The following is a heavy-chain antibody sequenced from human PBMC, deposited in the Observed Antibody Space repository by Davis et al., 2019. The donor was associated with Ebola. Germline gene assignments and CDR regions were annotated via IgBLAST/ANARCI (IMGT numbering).Heavy chain of an antibody. V-gene: IGHV4-34*01. CDR2: INHSGST. Sequence: GSLRLSCAVYGGSFSGYYWSWIRQPPGKGLEWIGEINHSGSTNYNPSLKSRVTISVDTSKNQFSLKLSSVTAADTAVYYCARAGRARFALDYWGQGTLVTVSS. CDR3: ARAGRARFALDY. J-gene: IGHJ4*02. D-gene: IGHD3-3*01. CDR1: GGSFSGYY.